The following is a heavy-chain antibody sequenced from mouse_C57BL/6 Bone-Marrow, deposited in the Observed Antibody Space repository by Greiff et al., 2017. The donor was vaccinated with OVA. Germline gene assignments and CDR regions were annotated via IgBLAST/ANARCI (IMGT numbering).Heavy chain of an antibody. CDR3: AIIYYYGSSYEDFDC. Sequence: VQLQQPGAELVKPGASVKMSCKASGYTFTSYWITWVKQRPGQGLEWIGDIYPGSGSTTYNEKFKSKATLTVDTSSSTAYMQLSSLTSEDSAVYYCAIIYYYGSSYEDFDCWGQGTTLTVSS. CDR1: GYTFTSYW. CDR2: IYPGSGST. J-gene: IGHJ2*01. D-gene: IGHD1-1*01. V-gene: IGHV1-55*01.